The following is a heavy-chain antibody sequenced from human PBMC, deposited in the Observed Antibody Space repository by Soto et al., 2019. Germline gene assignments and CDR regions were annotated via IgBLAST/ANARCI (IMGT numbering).Heavy chain of an antibody. CDR1: GGSISSSSYY. V-gene: IGHV4-39*07. D-gene: IGHD7-27*01. CDR3: ARDCGDRIYELTAGAFDI. Sequence: SETLSLTCTVSGGSISSSSYYWGWIRQPPGKGLEWIGSIYYSGSTYYNPSLKSRVTISVDTSKNQFSLKLSSVTAADTAVYYCARDCGDRIYELTAGAFDIWGQGTMVTVSS. CDR2: IYYSGST. J-gene: IGHJ3*02.